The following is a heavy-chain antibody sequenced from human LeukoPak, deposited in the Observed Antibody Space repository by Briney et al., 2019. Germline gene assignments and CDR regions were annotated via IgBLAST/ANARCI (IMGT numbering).Heavy chain of an antibody. CDR1: GFTFSSYA. J-gene: IGHJ4*02. CDR2: INGNGGSR. Sequence: GGSLRLSCAASGFTFSSYAMSWVRQAPGKGLEWVSGINGNGGSRGYADSVKGRFTISRDNANNSLYLQMNSLRAEDTALYYCARGSSFHNYWGQGTLVTISS. V-gene: IGHV3-20*04. CDR3: ARGSSFHNY. D-gene: IGHD6-6*01.